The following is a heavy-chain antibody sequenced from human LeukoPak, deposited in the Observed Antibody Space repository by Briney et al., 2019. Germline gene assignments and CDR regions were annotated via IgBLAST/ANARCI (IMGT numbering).Heavy chain of an antibody. CDR1: GFTFSSYG. J-gene: IGHJ5*02. Sequence: PGGSLRLSCAASGFTFSSYGMHWVRQAPGKGLEWVAFIRYGGSNKYYADSVKGRFTISRDNSKNTLYLQMNSLRAEDTAVYYCAKNSYCSSTSCHTGFDPWGQGTLVTVSS. CDR2: IRYGGSNK. CDR3: AKNSYCSSTSCHTGFDP. V-gene: IGHV3-30*02. D-gene: IGHD2-2*02.